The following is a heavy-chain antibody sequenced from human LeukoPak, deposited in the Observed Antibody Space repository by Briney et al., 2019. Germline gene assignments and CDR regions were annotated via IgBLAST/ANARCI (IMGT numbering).Heavy chain of an antibody. CDR3: ARVEDYGGPPFDL. CDR1: GFTFSNYW. Sequence: SGGSLRLSCAASGFTFSNYWMHWVRQAPGKGLVWVSRINSDGINTSYADSVKGRFTISRDNAKNTLNLQMNSLRAEDTALYYCARVEDYGGPPFDLWGRGTLVTVSS. J-gene: IGHJ2*01. D-gene: IGHD4-23*01. CDR2: INSDGINT. V-gene: IGHV3-74*01.